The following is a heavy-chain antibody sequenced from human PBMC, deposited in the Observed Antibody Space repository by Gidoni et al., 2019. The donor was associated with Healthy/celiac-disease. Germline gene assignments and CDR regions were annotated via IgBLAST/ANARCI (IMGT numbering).Heavy chain of an antibody. CDR3: AREPMITFGGVIVDAFDI. D-gene: IGHD3-16*02. CDR1: GFTFSSYW. J-gene: IGHJ3*02. V-gene: IGHV3-7*01. Sequence: EVQLVESGGGLVQPGGSMRLSCAASGFTFSSYWMSWVRQAPGKGLEWVANIKQDGSEKYYVDSVKGRFTISRGNAKNSLYLQMNSLRAEDTAVYYCAREPMITFGGVIVDAFDIWGQGTMVTVSS. CDR2: IKQDGSEK.